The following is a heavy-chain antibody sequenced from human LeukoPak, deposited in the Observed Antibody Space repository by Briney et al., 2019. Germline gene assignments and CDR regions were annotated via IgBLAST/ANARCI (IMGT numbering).Heavy chain of an antibody. CDR2: IYNGGNT. V-gene: IGHV4-4*07. J-gene: IGHJ3*02. CDR1: GDSISSYY. CDR3: ARGGSSMVRGRRNACDI. D-gene: IGHD3-10*01. Sequence: PSETLSLTCTVSGDSISSYYWSWLRQPAGEGLEWIGRIYNGGNTNYNPSLTSRVTMSVDTSKNQFSLTLSSVTAADTAVYYCARGGSSMVRGRRNACDIWGKRTMVTVSS.